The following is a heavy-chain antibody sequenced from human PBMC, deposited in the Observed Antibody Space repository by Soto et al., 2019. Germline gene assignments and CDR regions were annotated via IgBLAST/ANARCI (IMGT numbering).Heavy chain of an antibody. J-gene: IGHJ4*02. V-gene: IGHV3-21*06. CDR3: ARESEDLTSNFDY. CDR2: ISSTTNYI. CDR1: GFTFTRYS. Sequence: GGSLRLSCVASGFTFTRYSMNWVRQAPGKGLEWVSSISSTTNYIYYGDSMKGRFTISRDNAKNSLYLEMNSLRAEDTAVYYCARESEDLTSNFDYWGQGTLVTVSS.